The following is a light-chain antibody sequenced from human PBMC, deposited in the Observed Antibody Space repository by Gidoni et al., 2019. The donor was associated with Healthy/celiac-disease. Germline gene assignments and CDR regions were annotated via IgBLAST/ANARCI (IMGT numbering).Light chain of an antibody. CDR2: KAS. CDR3: QQYNSYSPCS. Sequence: DIQMTQSPSTLSASVGDRVTITCWASQSISSWLAWYQQKPGKAPKLLIYKASSLESGVPSRFSGSGSGTEFTLTISSLQPDYFATYYCQQYNSYSPCSFGQGTKLEIK. V-gene: IGKV1-5*03. CDR1: QSISSW. J-gene: IGKJ2*04.